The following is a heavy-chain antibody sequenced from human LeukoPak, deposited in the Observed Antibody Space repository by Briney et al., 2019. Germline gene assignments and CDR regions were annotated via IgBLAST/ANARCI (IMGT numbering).Heavy chain of an antibody. J-gene: IGHJ4*02. Sequence: GGSLRLSCAASEFTFNSYGIHWVRQAPGKGLEWVAVIWYDGNNKYYADSVKGRFTISRDSSKNTMYLQMNSLRAEDTAVYYCAREHTTVTSLLDYWGQGTLVTVSS. CDR3: AREHTTVTSLLDY. V-gene: IGHV3-33*01. D-gene: IGHD4-17*01. CDR2: IWYDGNNK. CDR1: EFTFNSYG.